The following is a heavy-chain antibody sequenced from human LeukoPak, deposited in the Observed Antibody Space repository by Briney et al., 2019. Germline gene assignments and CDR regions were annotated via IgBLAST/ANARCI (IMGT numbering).Heavy chain of an antibody. CDR1: GFTFSRYS. J-gene: IGHJ4*02. Sequence: GGSLRLSCAASGFTFSRYSMNWVRQAPGKGLEWVSSISSSSGYIYYADSVKGRFTISRDNAKNSLYLQMDSLRAEDTAAYYCARLPHRELLASVEGFDYWGQGTLVTVSS. CDR3: ARLPHRELLASVEGFDY. V-gene: IGHV3-21*01. CDR2: ISSSSGYI. D-gene: IGHD1-26*01.